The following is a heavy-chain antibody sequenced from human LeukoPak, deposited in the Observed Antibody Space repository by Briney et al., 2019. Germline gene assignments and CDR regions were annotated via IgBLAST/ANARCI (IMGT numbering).Heavy chain of an antibody. V-gene: IGHV4-59*08. CDR1: GGSISSYY. J-gene: IGHJ4*02. CDR2: IYYSGST. CDR3: ARHGGGDSSXXXDY. Sequence: SETLSLTCTVSGGSISSYYWSWIRQPPGKGLEWIGYIYYSGSTNYNPSLKSRVTISVDTSKNQFSLKLSSVTAADTAVYYCARHGGGDSSXXXDYWGQGTLVTVSS. D-gene: IGHD3-22*01.